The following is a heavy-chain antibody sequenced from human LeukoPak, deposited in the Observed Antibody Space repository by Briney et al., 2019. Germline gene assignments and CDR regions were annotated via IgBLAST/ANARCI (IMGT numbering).Heavy chain of an antibody. D-gene: IGHD6-19*01. V-gene: IGHV4-4*07. CDR1: GVSISAYY. CDR3: ARGGSIAVAGKFPLDY. CDR2: IYPGESIYASENT. Sequence: PSETLSLTCSVSGVSISAYYWSWIRQPAGKGLEWIGRIYPGESIYASENTNYNPSLKSRVTISVDTSKNQFSLKLSSVTAADTAVYYCARGGSIAVAGKFPLDYWGQGTLVTVSS. J-gene: IGHJ4*02.